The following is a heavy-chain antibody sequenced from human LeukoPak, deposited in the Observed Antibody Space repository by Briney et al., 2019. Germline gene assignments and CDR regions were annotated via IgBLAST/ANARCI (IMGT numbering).Heavy chain of an antibody. Sequence: ASVKVSRKASGYTFTSYGISWVRQAPGQGLEWMGWISAYNGNTNYAQKLQGRVTMTTDTSTSTAYMELRSLRSDDTAVYYCARDRYYGSGSYYFDAGNWFDPWGQGTLVTVSS. J-gene: IGHJ5*02. CDR1: GYTFTSYG. CDR2: ISAYNGNT. CDR3: ARDRYYGSGSYYFDAGNWFDP. D-gene: IGHD3-10*01. V-gene: IGHV1-18*01.